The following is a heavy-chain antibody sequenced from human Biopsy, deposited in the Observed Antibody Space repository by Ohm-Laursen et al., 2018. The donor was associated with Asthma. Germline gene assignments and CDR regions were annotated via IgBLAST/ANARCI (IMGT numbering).Heavy chain of an antibody. V-gene: IGHV3-30*18. CDR3: AKDVFPGWELRRGPDY. CDR1: GFTFSNYG. CDR2: ISFDGSNK. D-gene: IGHD1-26*01. J-gene: IGHJ4*02. Sequence: RSPRLSCAASGFTFSNYGMHRVRQAPGKGLDWVAVISFDGSNKNYTDSVKGRFTISRDNSRNTLHLQMNSLRAEDTAVYYCAKDVFPGWELRRGPDYWGQGTLVTVSS.